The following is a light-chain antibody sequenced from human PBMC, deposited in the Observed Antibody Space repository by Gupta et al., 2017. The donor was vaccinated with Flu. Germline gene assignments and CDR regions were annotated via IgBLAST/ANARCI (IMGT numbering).Light chain of an antibody. CDR2: RAS. V-gene: IGKV4-1*01. CDR3: QQYYSTPWT. CDR1: QSVLYSSNSKNY. J-gene: IGKJ1*01. Sequence: DIVMTQSPDSLAVSLGERATINCKSSQSVLYSSNSKNYLAWYQQKPGQPPKLLIYRASTRESGVPDRFSGSGSGTDFTLTISSLQAEDVAVYYCQQYYSTPWTFGQGTKVEIK.